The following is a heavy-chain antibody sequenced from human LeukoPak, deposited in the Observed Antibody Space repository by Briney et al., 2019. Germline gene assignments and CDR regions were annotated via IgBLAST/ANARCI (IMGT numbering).Heavy chain of an antibody. CDR2: IKQDGSKK. CDR3: TRVGYIDEGIDY. D-gene: IGHD5-24*01. CDR1: GFTFRTYA. V-gene: IGHV3-7*04. J-gene: IGHJ4*02. Sequence: GGSLRLSCETSGFTFRTYAMNWVRQAPGKGLEWVANIKQDGSKKSYVDSVKGRFTISRDNAKNSLYLQMNSLRAEDTAIYYCTRVGYIDEGIDYWGQGTLVTVSS.